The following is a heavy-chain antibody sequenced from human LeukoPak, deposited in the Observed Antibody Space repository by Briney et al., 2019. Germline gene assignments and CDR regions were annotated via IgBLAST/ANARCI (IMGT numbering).Heavy chain of an antibody. Sequence: GASVKVSCKASGYTFTGYYMHWVRQAPGQGLEWMGWINPNSGGTNHAQKFQGRVTMTRDTSISTAYMELSRLRSDDTAVYYCARGPYDYYDSSGYYSVGYFDLWGQGTLVTVSS. V-gene: IGHV1-2*02. CDR2: INPNSGGT. D-gene: IGHD3-22*01. CDR1: GYTFTGYY. CDR3: ARGPYDYYDSSGYYSVGYFDL. J-gene: IGHJ4*02.